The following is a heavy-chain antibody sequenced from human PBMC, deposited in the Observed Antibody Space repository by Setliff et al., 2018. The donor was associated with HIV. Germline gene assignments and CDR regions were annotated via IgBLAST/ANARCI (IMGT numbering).Heavy chain of an antibody. D-gene: IGHD1-26*01. CDR3: AGRSGNYGGFDY. CDR1: GFIFSSYA. J-gene: IGHJ4*02. V-gene: IGHV3-23*03. Sequence: PGGSLRLSCAASGFIFSSYAMSWVRQAPGKGLEWVAIIYSGGSTNYADSVKGRFTISRDNSKNTLYLQMNNLRAEDTAVYYCAGRSGNYGGFDYWGQGTLVTVSS. CDR2: IIYSGGST.